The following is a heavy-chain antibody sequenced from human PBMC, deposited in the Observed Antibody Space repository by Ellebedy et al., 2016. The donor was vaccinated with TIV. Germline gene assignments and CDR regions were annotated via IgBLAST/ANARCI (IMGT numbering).Heavy chain of an antibody. CDR3: ASSGGQYSSGWYDY. CDR2: IYYSGST. D-gene: IGHD6-19*01. V-gene: IGHV4-39*01. Sequence: MPSETLSLTCTVSGGSIRSSSYYWGWIRQPPGKGLEWIGSIYYSGSTYYNPSLESRVTISEDTSKNQFSLKLTSVTAADTAVYYCASSGGQYSSGWYDYWGQGTLVTVSS. CDR1: GGSIRSSSYY. J-gene: IGHJ4*02.